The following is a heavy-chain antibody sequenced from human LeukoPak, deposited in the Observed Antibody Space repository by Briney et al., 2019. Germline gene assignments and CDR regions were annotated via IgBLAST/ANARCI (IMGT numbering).Heavy chain of an antibody. CDR2: ITPIFGTA. CDR1: GGTFSKYG. D-gene: IGHD5-18*01. Sequence: SVKVSCKASGGTFSKYGINWVRQAPGQGLEWMGWITPIFGTAKYLQKFQGRVTITADESTSTAYMELSRLRFEDTAIYYCARAPSADTAMATPFDSWGQGTLVTVSS. CDR3: ARAPSADTAMATPFDS. J-gene: IGHJ5*01. V-gene: IGHV1-69*13.